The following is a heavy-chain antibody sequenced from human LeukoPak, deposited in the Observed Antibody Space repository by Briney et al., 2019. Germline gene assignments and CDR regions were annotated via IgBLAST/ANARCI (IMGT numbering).Heavy chain of an antibody. D-gene: IGHD3-10*01. CDR3: ARDPKDYYGSGSYYY. V-gene: IGHV1-18*01. CDR1: GYTFTSYG. J-gene: IGHJ4*02. CDR2: ISAYNGNT. Sequence: GASVKVSCKASGYTFTSYGISWVRQAPGQGLEWMGWISAYNGNTNYAQKLQGRVTMTTDTSTSTAYMELRSLRSDDTAVYYCARDPKDYYGSGSYYYWGQGTLVTVSS.